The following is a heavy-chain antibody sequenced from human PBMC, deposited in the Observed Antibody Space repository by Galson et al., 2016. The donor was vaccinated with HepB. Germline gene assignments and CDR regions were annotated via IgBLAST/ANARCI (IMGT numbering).Heavy chain of an antibody. D-gene: IGHD2-2*01. CDR3: AKDTACTSTNCPGFFDY. Sequence: SLRLSCAASGFTLSSYAMGWVRQAPGKGLEWVSFISGSGGSIRYADSVKGRFTISRDAAKNTLYLQVNSLRPEDTAVYFCAKDTACTSTNCPGFFDYRGQGTLVTVSS. J-gene: IGHJ4*02. V-gene: IGHV3-23*01. CDR2: ISGSGGSI. CDR1: GFTLSSYA.